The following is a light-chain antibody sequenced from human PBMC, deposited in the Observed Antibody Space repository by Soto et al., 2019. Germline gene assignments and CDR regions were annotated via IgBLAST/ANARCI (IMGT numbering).Light chain of an antibody. J-gene: IGLJ3*02. CDR3: CSSAGGFTWV. CDR1: SSDV. Sequence: QSVLTQPRSVSGSPGQSVTISCTGTSSDVVSWYQHHPGKAPKLIIYYVIQRPSGVPDRFSGSKSGNTASLTISGLQAEDEADYYCCSSAGGFTWVFGGGTKLTVL. V-gene: IGLV2-11*01. CDR2: YVI.